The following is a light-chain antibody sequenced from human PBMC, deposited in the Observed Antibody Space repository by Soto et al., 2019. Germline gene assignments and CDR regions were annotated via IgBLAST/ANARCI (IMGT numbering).Light chain of an antibody. V-gene: IGLV1-40*01. CDR3: QSYDSTRRVV. J-gene: IGLJ2*01. CDR1: STNIGAGYD. CDR2: GDT. Sequence: QSVLTQPPSVSGAPGQRVTISCTGSSTNIGAGYDVHWYQHLPGSAPKLLIFGDTNRPSGVPDRFSGSKSGTSASLAITGLQAEDEADYHCQSYDSTRRVVFGGGTKLTVL.